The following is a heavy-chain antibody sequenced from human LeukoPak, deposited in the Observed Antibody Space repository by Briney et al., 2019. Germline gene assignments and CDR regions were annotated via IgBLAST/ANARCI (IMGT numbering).Heavy chain of an antibody. V-gene: IGHV3-48*04. CDR1: GFTFSSYS. D-gene: IGHD3-16*01. CDR2: ISSSSSTI. J-gene: IGHJ4*02. Sequence: GGSLRLSCAASGFTFSSYSMNWVRQAPGKGLEWVSYISSSSSTIYYADSVKGRFTISRDNAKNSLYLQMGSLRAEDTAVYFCAREIIGGASFLDYWGQGTLVTVSS. CDR3: AREIIGGASFLDY.